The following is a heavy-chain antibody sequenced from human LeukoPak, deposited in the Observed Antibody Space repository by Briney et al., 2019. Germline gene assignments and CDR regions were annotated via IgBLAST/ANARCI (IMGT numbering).Heavy chain of an antibody. Sequence: PSETLSLTCTVSGGSISSYYWSWIRQPAGKGLEWIGRIYTSGSNNYNPSPKSRVTISVDTSKNQFSLKLSSVTAADTAVYYCARDRGRYCTNGVCPRGYDYWGQGTLVTVSS. CDR3: ARDRGRYCTNGVCPRGYDY. CDR1: GGSISSYY. V-gene: IGHV4-4*07. D-gene: IGHD2-8*01. J-gene: IGHJ4*02. CDR2: IYTSGSN.